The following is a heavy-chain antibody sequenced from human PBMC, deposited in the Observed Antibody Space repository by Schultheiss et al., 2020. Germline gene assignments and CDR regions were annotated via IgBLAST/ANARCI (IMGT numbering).Heavy chain of an antibody. CDR3: ARRWELLGPLRG. CDR1: GFTVSSNY. D-gene: IGHD1-26*01. V-gene: IGHV3-53*01. CDR2: IYSGGST. J-gene: IGHJ4*02. Sequence: GESLKISCAASGFTVSSNYMSWVRQAPGKGLEWVLVIYSGGSTYYADSVKGRFTISRDNSKNTLYLQMNSLRAEDTAVYYCARRWELLGPLRGWGQGTLVTVSS.